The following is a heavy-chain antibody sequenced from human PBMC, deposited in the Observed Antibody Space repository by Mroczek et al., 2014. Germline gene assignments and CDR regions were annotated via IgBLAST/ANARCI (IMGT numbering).Heavy chain of an antibody. D-gene: IGHD3-9*01. CDR3: ARGGIDWGYFDY. V-gene: IGHV3-21*01. J-gene: IGHJ4*02. Sequence: VQLVQSGGGLVKPGGSLRLSCAASGFTFSSYSMNWVRQAPGKGLEWVSSISSSSSYIYYADSVKGRFTISRDNAKNSLYLQMNSLRAEDTAVYYCARGGIDWGYFDYWGQGTLVTVSS. CDR1: GFTFSSYS. CDR2: ISSSSSYI.